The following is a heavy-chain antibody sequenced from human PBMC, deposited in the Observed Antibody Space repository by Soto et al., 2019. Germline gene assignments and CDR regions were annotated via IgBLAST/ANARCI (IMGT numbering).Heavy chain of an antibody. CDR2: IYYSGST. CDR3: AAHDSIFGVVTNAFDI. CDR1: GGSISSYY. J-gene: IGHJ3*02. D-gene: IGHD3-3*01. V-gene: IGHV4-59*08. Sequence: QVQLQESGPGLVKPSETLSLTCTVSGGSISSYYWSWIRQPPGKGLEWIGYIYYSGSTNYNPSLKSRVTISVDTSKNQFSLKLSSVTAADTAVYYCAAHDSIFGVVTNAFDIWGQGTMVTVSS.